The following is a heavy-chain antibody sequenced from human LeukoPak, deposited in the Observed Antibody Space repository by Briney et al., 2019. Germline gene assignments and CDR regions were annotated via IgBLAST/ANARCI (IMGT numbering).Heavy chain of an antibody. CDR1: GFTFTSHW. J-gene: IGHJ4*02. Sequence: GGSLRLSCAASGFTFTSHWMAWVRRAPGKGLEWVANIHQDGSQKYYVDSVKGRFTISRDNAKNSLYLQMNSLRAEDTAVYYCARYGGSYFDYWGQGTLVTVSS. D-gene: IGHD1-26*01. CDR3: ARYGGSYFDY. V-gene: IGHV3-7*03. CDR2: IHQDGSQK.